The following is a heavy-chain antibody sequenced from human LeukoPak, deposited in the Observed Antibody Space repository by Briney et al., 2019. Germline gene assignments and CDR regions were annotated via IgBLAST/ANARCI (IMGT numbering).Heavy chain of an antibody. J-gene: IGHJ4*02. V-gene: IGHV4-39*01. CDR3: ARLAMQQPFDY. CDR2: IYYSGST. D-gene: IGHD2-2*01. CDR1: GGSISSSSYY. Sequence: SETLSLTCTVSGGSISSSSYYWGWIRQPPGKGLGWIGSIYYSGSTYYTPSLKSRVTISVDTSKNQFSLKLSSVTAADTAVYYCARLAMQQPFDYWGQGTLVTVSS.